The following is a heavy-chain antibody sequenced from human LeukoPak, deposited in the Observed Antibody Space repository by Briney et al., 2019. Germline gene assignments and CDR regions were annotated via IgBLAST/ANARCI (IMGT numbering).Heavy chain of an antibody. Sequence: GGSLRLSCAASGFTFSSYSMNWVRQAPGKGLEWVSSISSSSSYIYYADSVKGRLTISRDNAKNSLYLQMNSLRAEDTAVYYCARGGYYGSGRYYFDSWGQGTLVTVSS. CDR2: ISSSSSYI. CDR3: ARGGYYGSGRYYFDS. V-gene: IGHV3-21*01. CDR1: GFTFSSYS. D-gene: IGHD3-3*01. J-gene: IGHJ4*02.